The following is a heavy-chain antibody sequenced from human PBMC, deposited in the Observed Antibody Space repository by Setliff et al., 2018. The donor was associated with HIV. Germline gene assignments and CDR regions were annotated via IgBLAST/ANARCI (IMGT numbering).Heavy chain of an antibody. CDR3: GTHPPYRSAWYMRS. Sequence: SVKVSCKISGFTLNELSIQWVRQAPAKGLGWMGGFDPEAGEIIYAQKFQGRVTMTEDTSTDTAYMDLSSLRSEDTAVYYCGTHPPYRSAWYMRSWGQGTLVTVSS. J-gene: IGHJ5*02. V-gene: IGHV1-24*01. CDR1: GFTLNELS. D-gene: IGHD6-19*01. CDR2: FDPEAGEI.